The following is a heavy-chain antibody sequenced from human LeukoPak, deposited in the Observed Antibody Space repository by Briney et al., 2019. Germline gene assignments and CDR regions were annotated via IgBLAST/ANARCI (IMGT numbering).Heavy chain of an antibody. Sequence: GGSLRLSCSASGFIFSTYTMYWVRQAPGKGLENLSVINGDGRTAYYADSVKGRFTISRDNSRNTLYLQMNSLRAEDTAFYYCAREYYKSGDFEYWGQGVLVTVSS. CDR2: INGDGRTA. CDR3: AREYYKSGDFEY. J-gene: IGHJ4*02. CDR1: GFIFSTYT. V-gene: IGHV3-64*04. D-gene: IGHD3-10*01.